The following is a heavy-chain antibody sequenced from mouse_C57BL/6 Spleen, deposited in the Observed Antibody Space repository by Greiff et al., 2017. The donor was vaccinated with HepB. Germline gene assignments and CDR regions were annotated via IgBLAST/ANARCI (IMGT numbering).Heavy chain of an antibody. CDR3: TLITTVVATLDY. V-gene: IGHV6-3*01. CDR1: GFTFSNYW. CDR2: IRLKSDNYAT. Sequence: EVKVEESGGGLVQPGGSMKLSCVASGFTFSNYWMNWVRQSPEKGLEWVAQIRLKSDNYATHYAESVKGRFTISRDDSKSSVYLQMNNLRAEDTGIYYCTLITTVVATLDYWGQGTTLTVSS. J-gene: IGHJ2*01. D-gene: IGHD1-1*01.